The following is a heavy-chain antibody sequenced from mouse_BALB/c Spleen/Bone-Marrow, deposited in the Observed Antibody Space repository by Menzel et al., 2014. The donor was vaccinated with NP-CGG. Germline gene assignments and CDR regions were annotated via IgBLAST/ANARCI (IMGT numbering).Heavy chain of an antibody. J-gene: IGHJ4*01. CDR1: GYTFSSYW. Sequence: QVQPQQSGAELMKPGASVKISCKATGYTFSSYWIERVKQRPGHGLEWIGEILPGSGSTNYNEKFKGKATFTAATSSNTAYMHLSSLTSEDSAVCYCARGLLRPYYAMDYSGQATSGTVAS. CDR3: ARGLLRPYYAMDY. CDR2: ILPGSGST. D-gene: IGHD1-2*01. V-gene: IGHV1-9*01.